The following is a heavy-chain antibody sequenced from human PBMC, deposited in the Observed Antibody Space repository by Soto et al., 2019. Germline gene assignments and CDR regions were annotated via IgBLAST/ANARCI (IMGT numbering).Heavy chain of an antibody. J-gene: IGHJ6*02. CDR3: ARQGRGAVDTDMEKIDYYYYGMDV. CDR2: IYYSGST. CDR1: GGSISSSSYY. Sequence: SETLSLTCTVSGGSISSSSYYWGWIRQPPGKGLEWIGSIYYSGSTYYNPSLKSRVTISVDTSKNQFSLKLSSVTAADTAVYYCARQGRGAVDTDMEKIDYYYYGMDVWGQGTTVT. V-gene: IGHV4-39*01. D-gene: IGHD5-18*01.